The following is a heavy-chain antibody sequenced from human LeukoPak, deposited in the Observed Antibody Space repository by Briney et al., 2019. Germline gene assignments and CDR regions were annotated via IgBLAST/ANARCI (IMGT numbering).Heavy chain of an antibody. CDR3: ASGDGVYVY. D-gene: IGHD5/OR15-5a*01. Sequence: PGGSLRLSCAASGFTVSSNYMTWVRQAPGXGLEWVSVIYFGGTTYYADSVKGRFTISRDNSKNTVYLQMNSLRVEDTAVYYCASGDGVYVYWGQGTLVTVSS. V-gene: IGHV3-53*01. J-gene: IGHJ4*02. CDR2: IYFGGTT. CDR1: GFTVSSNY.